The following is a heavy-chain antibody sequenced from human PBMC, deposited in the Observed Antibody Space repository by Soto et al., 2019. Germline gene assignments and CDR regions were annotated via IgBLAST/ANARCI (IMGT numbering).Heavy chain of an antibody. V-gene: IGHV1-18*04. Sequence: QVQLVQSGAEVKKPGASVKVSCQASGYTFTSYGISWVRQAPGQGLERMGWISAYTGNTNYAQKLQGRVTMTTDTSTSTVYMELRSLRSDDTALYYCARDLSYCSGGSCYSVAYYYYGMDVWGQGTTVTVSS. CDR3: ARDLSYCSGGSCYSVAYYYYGMDV. CDR1: GYTFTSYG. D-gene: IGHD2-15*01. CDR2: ISAYTGNT. J-gene: IGHJ6*02.